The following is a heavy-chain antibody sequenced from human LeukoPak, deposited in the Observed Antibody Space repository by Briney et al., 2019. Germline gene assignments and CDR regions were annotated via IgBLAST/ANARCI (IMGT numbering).Heavy chain of an antibody. CDR1: GFTFSSYE. CDR3: ARDQRVRPPNYYDSSGYQSWAYNWFDP. Sequence: PGGSLRLSCAASGFTFSSYEMNWVRQAPGKGLEWIGGIYYSGSTYYNPSLKSRVTISVDTSKNQFSLKLSSVTAADTAVYYCARDQRVRPPNYYDSSGYQSWAYNWFDPWGKGTTVTISS. CDR2: IYYSGST. V-gene: IGHV4-39*07. J-gene: IGHJ5*01. D-gene: IGHD3-22*01.